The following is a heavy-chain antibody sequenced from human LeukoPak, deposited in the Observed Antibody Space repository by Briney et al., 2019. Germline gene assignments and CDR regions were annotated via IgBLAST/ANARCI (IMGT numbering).Heavy chain of an antibody. D-gene: IGHD6-6*01. Sequence: PGGSLRLSCAASGFTFSSYEMHWVRQPPGKGLEWVSYISSSDSTIYYADSVKGRFTISRDNSKNSLYLQMNSLRAEDTALYYCAKDKVRSVDSSSSWGYYFDYWGQGTLVTVSS. J-gene: IGHJ4*02. V-gene: IGHV3-48*03. CDR3: AKDKVRSVDSSSSWGYYFDY. CDR2: ISSSDSTI. CDR1: GFTFSSYE.